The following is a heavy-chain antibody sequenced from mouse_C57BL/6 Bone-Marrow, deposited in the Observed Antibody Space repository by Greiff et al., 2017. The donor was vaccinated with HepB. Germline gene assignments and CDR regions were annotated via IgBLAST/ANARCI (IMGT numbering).Heavy chain of an antibody. CDR2: IYPGDGDT. Sequence: VQLVKSGAELVKPGASVKISCKASGYAFSSYWMNWVKQRPGKGLEWIGQIYPGDGDTNYNGKFKGKATLTADKSSSTAYMQLSSLTSEDSAVYFCARWGLWLYYFDYWGQGTTLTVSS. CDR3: ARWGLWLYYFDY. J-gene: IGHJ2*01. D-gene: IGHD2-2*01. CDR1: GYAFSSYW. V-gene: IGHV1-80*01.